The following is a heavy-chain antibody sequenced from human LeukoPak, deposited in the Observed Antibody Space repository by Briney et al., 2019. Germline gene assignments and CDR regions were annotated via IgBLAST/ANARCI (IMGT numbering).Heavy chain of an antibody. D-gene: IGHD3-3*01. Sequence: GGSLRLSCAASGFTFSSYAMSWVRQAPGKGLEWVSAISGSGGSTYYADSVKGRFTISRHNSKNTLYLQMNSLRAEDAAVYYCAKAAQTSYDFWSGYYTTPQYYFDYWGQGTLVTVSS. V-gene: IGHV3-23*01. CDR1: GFTFSSYA. CDR2: ISGSGGST. CDR3: AKAAQTSYDFWSGYYTTPQYYFDY. J-gene: IGHJ4*02.